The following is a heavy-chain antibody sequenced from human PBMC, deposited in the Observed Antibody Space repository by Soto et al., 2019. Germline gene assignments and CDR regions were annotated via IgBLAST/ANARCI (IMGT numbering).Heavy chain of an antibody. J-gene: IGHJ5*02. Sequence: SGPTLVNPTETLTLTFTVSALSLSTGRLGVSWIRQPPGKALEWLAHIFSNDDKSYSTSLKSRLTISKDTSRSQVVLTMTNMDPVDSATYYCALIQDCSSTDCYLASFDPWGRGTLVTVSS. CDR3: ALIQDCSSTDCYLASFDP. CDR1: ALSLSTGRLG. D-gene: IGHD2-2*01. V-gene: IGHV2-26*01. CDR2: IFSNDDK.